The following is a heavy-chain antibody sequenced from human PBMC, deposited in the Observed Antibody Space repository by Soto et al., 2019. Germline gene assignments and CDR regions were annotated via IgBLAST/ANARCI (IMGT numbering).Heavy chain of an antibody. CDR2: MYNTGST. CDR3: ARDLWGYCGTDCYPLDV. V-gene: IGHV4-59*01. D-gene: IGHD2-21*02. CDR1: GGSISGYY. Sequence: SETLSLTCTVSGGSISGYYCRWIRQPPGKGLEWIGYMYNTGSTVYNPSFKSRVTISVDTSKNQFSLKLNSVTAADTAVYYCARDLWGYCGTDCYPLDVWGQGTTVT. J-gene: IGHJ6*02.